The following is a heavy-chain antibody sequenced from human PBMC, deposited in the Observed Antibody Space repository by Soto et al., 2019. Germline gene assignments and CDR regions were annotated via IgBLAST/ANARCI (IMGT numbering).Heavy chain of an antibody. Sequence: QVQLVESGGGVVQPGRSLRLSCAASGFTFSSYGMHWVRQAPGKGLEWVAVISYDGSNKYYADSVKGRFTISRDNSKNTLYLQVNSLRAEDTAVYYCAKDLWFGELLPDDYWGQGTLVTVSS. CDR1: GFTFSSYG. CDR3: AKDLWFGELLPDDY. CDR2: ISYDGSNK. D-gene: IGHD3-10*01. V-gene: IGHV3-30*18. J-gene: IGHJ4*02.